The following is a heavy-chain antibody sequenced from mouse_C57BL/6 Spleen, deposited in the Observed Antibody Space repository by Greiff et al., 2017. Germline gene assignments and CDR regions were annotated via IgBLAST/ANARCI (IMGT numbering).Heavy chain of an antibody. J-gene: IGHJ2*01. Sequence: EVKLVESGGGLVKPGGSLKLSCAASGFTFSDYGMHWVRQAPEKGLEWVAYISSGSSTIYYADTVKGRFTISRDNAKNTLFLQMTSLRSEDTAMYYCARGVLRYPYYFDYGGQGTTLTVSS. CDR1: GFTFSDYG. CDR3: ARGVLRYPYYFDY. V-gene: IGHV5-17*01. D-gene: IGHD1-1*01. CDR2: ISSGSSTI.